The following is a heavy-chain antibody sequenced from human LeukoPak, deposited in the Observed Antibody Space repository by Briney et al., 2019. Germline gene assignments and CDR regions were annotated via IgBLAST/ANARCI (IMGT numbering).Heavy chain of an antibody. CDR1: GGSMSSYY. CDR2: IGYSGTT. CDR3: AGGDYYDSSGYYSS. D-gene: IGHD3-22*01. Sequence: PSETLSLTCTVSGGSMSSYYWSWIRQPPGKGLECIGYIGYSGTTNYNPSLKSRVTMSVNTSKNQFALKLSSVTAADTAVYFCAGGDYYDSSGYYSSWGQGTLVTVSS. J-gene: IGHJ5*02. V-gene: IGHV4-59*08.